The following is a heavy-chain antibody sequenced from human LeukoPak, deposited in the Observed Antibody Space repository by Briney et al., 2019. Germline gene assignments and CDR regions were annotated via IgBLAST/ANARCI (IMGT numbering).Heavy chain of an antibody. CDR2: INHSGST. J-gene: IGHJ4*02. CDR3: ARVDQLGFFDY. CDR1: GGSFSGYY. V-gene: IGHV4-34*01. Sequence: SETLSLTCAVYGGSFSGYYWSWIRQPPGKGLEWIGEINHSGSTNYNPSLKSRVTISVDTSKNQFSLKLSSVTAADTAVYFCARVDQLGFFDYWGQGTLVTVSS. D-gene: IGHD2-2*01.